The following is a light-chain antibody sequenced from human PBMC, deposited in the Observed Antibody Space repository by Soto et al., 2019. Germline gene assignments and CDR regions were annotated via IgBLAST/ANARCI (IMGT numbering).Light chain of an antibody. CDR3: GSYTGTIYV. CDR2: EVS. J-gene: IGLJ1*01. CDR1: SGDVGVYKF. V-gene: IGLV2-14*01. Sequence: QSVLTQPASVSGSPRQSITISCTGTSGDVGVYKFVSWYQQHPGKAPKLIIYEVSNRPSGVSSRFSGSMSGNTASLTISGLQAEDEADYYCGSYTGTIYVFGTGTQLTVL.